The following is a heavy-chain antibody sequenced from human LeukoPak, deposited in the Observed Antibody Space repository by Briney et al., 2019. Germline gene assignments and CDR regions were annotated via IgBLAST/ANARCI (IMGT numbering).Heavy chain of an antibody. CDR1: RFTFSNAW. CDR3: TTGGTVTFDY. V-gene: IGHV3-15*01. Sequence: PGGSLRLSCAASRFTFSNAWMSWVRQAPGKGLEWGGRIKSKTDGGTTDYAAPVKGRFTISRDDSKNTLYLQMNSLKTEDTAVYYCTTGGTVTFDYWGQGTLVTVSS. D-gene: IGHD4-17*01. CDR2: IKSKTDGGTT. J-gene: IGHJ4*02.